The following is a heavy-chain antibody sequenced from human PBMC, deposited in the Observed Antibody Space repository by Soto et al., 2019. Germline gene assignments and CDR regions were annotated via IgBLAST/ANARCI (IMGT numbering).Heavy chain of an antibody. CDR1: GYTFTSYD. D-gene: IGHD3-3*01. Sequence: QVQLVQSGAEVKKPGASVKVSCKASGYTFTSYDINWVRQATGQGLEWMGWMNPNSGNTGYAQKFQGRVNMTRNTSISTRYMELSSLRSEDTAVYYCTRRRRFSRNWFDPWGQGTLVTVSS. CDR2: MNPNSGNT. V-gene: IGHV1-8*01. J-gene: IGHJ5*02. CDR3: TRRRRFSRNWFDP.